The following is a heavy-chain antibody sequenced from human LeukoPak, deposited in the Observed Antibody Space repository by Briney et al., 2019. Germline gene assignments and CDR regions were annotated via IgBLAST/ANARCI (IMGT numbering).Heavy chain of an antibody. J-gene: IGHJ4*02. D-gene: IGHD6-13*01. CDR1: GGSLSTSAYS. CDR2: IYYSGTT. CDR3: TRLSALSGSSWYYFDL. Sequence: SETLSLTCTVSGGSLSTSAYSWGWSRQPPGNGLEWIGSIYYSGTTYYNPSLKSRVTISLDTSKNQFSLKLTSVTAADTAVFYCTRLSALSGSSWYYFDLWGQGTLVTVSS. V-gene: IGHV4-39*07.